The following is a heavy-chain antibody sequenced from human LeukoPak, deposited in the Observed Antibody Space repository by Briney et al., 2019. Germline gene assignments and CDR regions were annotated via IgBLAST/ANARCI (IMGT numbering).Heavy chain of an antibody. CDR3: ARDGGCTADGCPSGYFDF. D-gene: IGHD2-8*02. CDR2: VYTSGTT. CDR1: GFAVSYYF. Sequence: GESLTLSCTVSGFAVSYYFITWVRQAPGRGLEWVSVVYTSGTTYYGDSVRGRFTVSRDNSKDTVYLQMNSLRAEDTAVYFCARDGGCTADGCPSGYFDFWGPGTLVTVSS. J-gene: IGHJ4*02. V-gene: IGHV3-66*01.